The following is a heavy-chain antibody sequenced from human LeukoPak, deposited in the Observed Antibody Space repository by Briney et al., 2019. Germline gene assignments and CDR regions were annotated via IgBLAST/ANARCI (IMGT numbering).Heavy chain of an antibody. Sequence: TSVKVSCKASGYTFTSSAMQWVPQARGQRLEWIGWIVVGSGNTNYAQKFEERVTITRDMSTSTAYMELSSLRSEDTAVYYCAAVPHEYSYGPGWGDYWGQGTLVTVSS. D-gene: IGHD5-18*01. CDR3: AAVPHEYSYGPGWGDY. CDR1: GYTFTSSA. J-gene: IGHJ4*02. CDR2: IVVGSGNT. V-gene: IGHV1-58*02.